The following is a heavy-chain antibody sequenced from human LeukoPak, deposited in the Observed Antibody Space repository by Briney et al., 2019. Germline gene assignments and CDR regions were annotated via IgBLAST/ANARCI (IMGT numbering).Heavy chain of an antibody. V-gene: IGHV3-30-3*01. D-gene: IGHD5-18*01. CDR3: ARDWWIQLWLFDY. Sequence: PGGSLRLSCVAFEFTFSTYSMNWVRQAPGKGLEWVAVISYDGSNKYYADSVKGRFTISRDNSKNTLYLQMNSLRAEDTAVYYCARDWWIQLWLFDYWGQGTLVTVSS. CDR2: ISYDGSNK. CDR1: EFTFSTYS. J-gene: IGHJ4*02.